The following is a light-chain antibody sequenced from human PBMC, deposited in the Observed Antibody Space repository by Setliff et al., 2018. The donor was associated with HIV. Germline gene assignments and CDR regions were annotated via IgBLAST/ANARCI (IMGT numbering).Light chain of an antibody. CDR1: SSDVGGSNY. CDR2: EVR. Sequence: QSVLTQPASVSGSPGQSITISCTGTSSDVGGSNYVSWYRQHPGKAPKLIIYEVRNRPSGVSNRFSGSKSGNTASLTISGLQAEDEADYYCSSYAITNTLPFGTGTKVTVL. CDR3: SSYAITNTLP. J-gene: IGLJ1*01. V-gene: IGLV2-14*01.